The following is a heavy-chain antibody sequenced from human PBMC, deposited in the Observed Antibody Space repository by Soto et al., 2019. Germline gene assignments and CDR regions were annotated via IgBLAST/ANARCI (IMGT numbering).Heavy chain of an antibody. CDR3: ARGRYSSGWYNWLDP. D-gene: IGHD6-19*01. CDR2: INHSGST. J-gene: IGHJ5*02. CDR1: GGSFSGYY. V-gene: IGHV4-34*01. Sequence: PSETLSLTCAVYGGSFSGYYWSWIRQPPGKGLEWIGEINHSGSTNYNPSLKSRVTISVDTSKNQFSLKLSSVTAADTAVYYCARGRYSSGWYNWLDPWRQGTLVTVCS.